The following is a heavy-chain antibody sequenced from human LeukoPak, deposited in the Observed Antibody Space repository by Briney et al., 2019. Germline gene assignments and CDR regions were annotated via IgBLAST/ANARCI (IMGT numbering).Heavy chain of an antibody. Sequence: SVKVSCKASGGTFSSYAISWVRQAPGQGLEWMGGIIPIFGTANYAQKFQGRVTITADESTSTAYMELSRLTSDDTAVYYCARDLYSSGWTDAFDIWGQGTMVTVSS. CDR3: ARDLYSSGWTDAFDI. J-gene: IGHJ3*02. D-gene: IGHD6-19*01. CDR2: IIPIFGTA. CDR1: GGTFSSYA. V-gene: IGHV1-69*01.